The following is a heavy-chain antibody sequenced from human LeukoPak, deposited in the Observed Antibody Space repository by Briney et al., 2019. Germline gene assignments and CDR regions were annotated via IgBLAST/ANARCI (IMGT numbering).Heavy chain of an antibody. CDR1: GFTFSSYG. Sequence: GGSLRLSCAASGFTFSSYGMHWVRQAPGKGLEWVAFIRYDGSNKYYADSVKGRFTISRDNSKNTLYLQMNSLRAEDTAVYYCARGRKYTSGYRITELGSGYSDYWGQGTLVTVSS. V-gene: IGHV3-30*02. J-gene: IGHJ4*02. D-gene: IGHD5-18*01. CDR3: ARGRKYTSGYRITELGSGYSDY. CDR2: IRYDGSNK.